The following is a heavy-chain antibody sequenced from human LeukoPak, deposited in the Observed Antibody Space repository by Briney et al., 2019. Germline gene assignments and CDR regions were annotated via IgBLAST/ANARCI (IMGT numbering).Heavy chain of an antibody. CDR1: RFTFSTYG. D-gene: IGHD6-19*01. V-gene: IGHV3-30*03. J-gene: IGHJ4*02. Sequence: PGGSLRLSCAASRFTFSTYGMSWVRRAPGKGLEWVAVISYDGSNKYYADSVKGRFTISRDNSKNTLYLQMNSLRAEDTAVYYCARWYSSGWSFDYWGQGTLVTVSS. CDR3: ARWYSSGWSFDY. CDR2: ISYDGSNK.